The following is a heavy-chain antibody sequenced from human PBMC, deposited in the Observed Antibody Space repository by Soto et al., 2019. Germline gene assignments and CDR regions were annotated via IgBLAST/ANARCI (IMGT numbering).Heavy chain of an antibody. Sequence: PGESLKISCKGSGYSFTSYWLGWVRQMPGKGLEWMEIIYPGDSDTRYSPSFHHQVTISADKSISTAYLQWSSLKASDTAMYYCARGESYLFDYWGQGTLVTVSS. CDR3: ARGESYLFDY. J-gene: IGHJ4*02. CDR1: GYSFTSYW. V-gene: IGHV5-51*01. CDR2: IYPGDSDT. D-gene: IGHD1-26*01.